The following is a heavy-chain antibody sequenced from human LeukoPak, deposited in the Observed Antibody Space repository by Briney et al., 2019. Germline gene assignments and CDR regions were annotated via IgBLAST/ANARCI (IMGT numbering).Heavy chain of an antibody. Sequence: SETLSLTCAVYGGSFSGYYWSWIRQPPGKGLEWIGEINDSGSTNCNPSLKSRVTISVDTSKNQFSLTLISVTDADTAVYYCARVIDHDTSGYYLGYWGQGTLVTVSS. CDR1: GGSFSGYY. CDR2: INDSGST. J-gene: IGHJ4*02. D-gene: IGHD3-22*01. V-gene: IGHV4-34*01. CDR3: ARVIDHDTSGYYLGY.